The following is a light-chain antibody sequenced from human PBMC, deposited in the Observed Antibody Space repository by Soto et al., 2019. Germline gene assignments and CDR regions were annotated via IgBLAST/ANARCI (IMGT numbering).Light chain of an antibody. CDR2: KAS. CDR3: QQYNSFPWT. J-gene: IGKJ1*01. V-gene: IGKV1-5*03. CDR1: QSFNTW. Sequence: RXXIXXRASQSFNTWLAWYQQKPGKAPNLLIYKASSLASGVPSRFSGSGSGTEFTLTISSLQPDDLATYYCQQYNSFPWTFGQGTKV.